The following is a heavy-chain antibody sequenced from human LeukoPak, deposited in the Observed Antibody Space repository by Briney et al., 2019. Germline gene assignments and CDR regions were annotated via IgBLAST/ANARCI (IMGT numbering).Heavy chain of an antibody. D-gene: IGHD2-2*01. CDR2: IRYDGSDK. J-gene: IGHJ3*01. V-gene: IGHV3-30*02. Sequence: PGGSLRLSCAASGFTFSSYGMPWVRQTPGKGLEWVAFIRYDGSDKYYADSVKGRFTISRDNSKNTLHLQMNSLRPEDTAVYYCAKDFLIKMRTPGAFDLWGQGAMVTVSS. CDR3: AKDFLIKMRTPGAFDL. CDR1: GFTFSSYG.